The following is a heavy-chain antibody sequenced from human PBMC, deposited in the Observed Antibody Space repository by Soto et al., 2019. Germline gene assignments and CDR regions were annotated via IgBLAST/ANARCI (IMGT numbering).Heavy chain of an antibody. CDR1: GGSISSSNW. D-gene: IGHD2-8*01. CDR3: ARQGDTNKNWFDP. Sequence: PSETLSLTCAVSGGSISSSNWRCWVRQPPGKGLEWIGYIYYSGSTNYNPSLKSRVTISVDTSNNQFSLKLSSVTAADTAVYYCARQGDTNKNWFDPWGQGTLVTVPS. J-gene: IGHJ5*02. V-gene: IGHV4-4*02. CDR2: IYYSGST.